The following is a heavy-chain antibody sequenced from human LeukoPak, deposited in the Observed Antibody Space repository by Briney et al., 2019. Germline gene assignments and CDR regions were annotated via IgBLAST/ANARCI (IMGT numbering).Heavy chain of an antibody. CDR2: ISSSSSTI. D-gene: IGHD2-2*01. CDR1: GFTFSSYS. V-gene: IGHV3-48*01. Sequence: GGSLRLSCAASGFTFSSYSMNWVRQAPGKGLEWVSYISSSSSTIYYADSVKGRFTISRDNAKNSLYLQMNSLRAEDTAVYYCAAGGGTVPAAIGDAFDIWGQGTMVTVSS. J-gene: IGHJ3*02. CDR3: AAGGGTVPAAIGDAFDI.